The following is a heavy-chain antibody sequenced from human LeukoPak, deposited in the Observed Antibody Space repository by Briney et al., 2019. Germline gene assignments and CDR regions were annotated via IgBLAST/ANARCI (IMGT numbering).Heavy chain of an antibody. CDR2: INPNTGGT. V-gene: IGHV1-2*02. CDR3: ASQPYYFDSSGYYDY. Sequence: GASVKVSCKASGYTFSGYYMHWVRQAPGQGLEWMGWINPNTGGTNYAQKFQGRVTISRDTSISTTYMELSRLRFDDTAVYYCASQPYYFDSSGYYDYWGQGTLVTVSS. CDR1: GYTFSGYY. D-gene: IGHD3-22*01. J-gene: IGHJ4*02.